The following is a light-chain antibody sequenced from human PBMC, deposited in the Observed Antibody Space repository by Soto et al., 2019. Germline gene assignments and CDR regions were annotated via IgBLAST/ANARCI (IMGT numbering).Light chain of an antibody. J-gene: IGKJ5*01. Sequence: DIQMTQSPSFLSASVVYRFTIACRASQAINTYLNWYQQKPGKAPKLLIYGTSDLQNGVPSRFSGGGSGTYFTLTISSLQPEDFATYYCQQNYNNLMITLGQGTRLEV. CDR2: GTS. CDR3: QQNYNNLMIT. V-gene: IGKV1-39*01. CDR1: QAINTY.